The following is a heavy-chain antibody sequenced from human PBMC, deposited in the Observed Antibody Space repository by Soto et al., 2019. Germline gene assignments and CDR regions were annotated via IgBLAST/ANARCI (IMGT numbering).Heavy chain of an antibody. V-gene: IGHV1-8*01. Sequence: VQLEQSGAEVKKPGASVKVSCKASGYTFTSYDISWVRQATGQGLEWMGWMSPSSGTTGFVQKFQGRVTVTRDTSISTAYMEVTSLTSEDTAVYYCARTIFGVATYYFDYWGQGTLVTVSS. D-gene: IGHD3-3*01. J-gene: IGHJ4*02. CDR3: ARTIFGVATYYFDY. CDR2: MSPSSGTT. CDR1: GYTFTSYD.